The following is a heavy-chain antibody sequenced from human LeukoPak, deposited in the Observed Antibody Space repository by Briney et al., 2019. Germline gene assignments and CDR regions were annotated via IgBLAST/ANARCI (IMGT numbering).Heavy chain of an antibody. CDR3: AKAELGVDTFFDY. J-gene: IGHJ4*02. D-gene: IGHD3-3*01. Sequence: GSLRLSCAASGFTFSDYALGWSARLQGGGWSGSLLLVVVVLGHYSDSVQGRFTISRDNSKRTLFLQMNSLRAEDTAFYYCAKAELGVDTFFDYWGQGTLVTVSS. CDR2: LVVVVLG. CDR1: GFTFSDYA. V-gene: IGHV3-23*01.